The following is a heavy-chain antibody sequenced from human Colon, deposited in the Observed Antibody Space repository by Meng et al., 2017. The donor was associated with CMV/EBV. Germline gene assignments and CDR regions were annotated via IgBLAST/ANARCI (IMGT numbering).Heavy chain of an antibody. Sequence: GESLKISCAASGFTFSSYAMSWVRQAPGKGLVWVSRINSDGSTTNYADSVKGRFTISRDNAKNTLYLQMNSLRAEDTAVYYCAREQRGYCTSTSCPSRWFDPWGQGTLVTVSS. J-gene: IGHJ5*02. CDR3: AREQRGYCTSTSCPSRWFDP. D-gene: IGHD2-2*01. CDR2: INSDGSTT. CDR1: GFTFSSYA. V-gene: IGHV3-74*01.